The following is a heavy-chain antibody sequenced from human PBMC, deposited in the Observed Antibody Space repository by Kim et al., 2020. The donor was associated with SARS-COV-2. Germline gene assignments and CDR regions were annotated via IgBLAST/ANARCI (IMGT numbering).Heavy chain of an antibody. J-gene: IGHJ5*02. CDR3: ARDRAPPSGYSSGWHPRLLWFDP. Sequence: ASVKVSCKASGYTFTGYYMHWVRQAPGQGLEWMGRINPNSGGTNYAQKFQGRVTMTRDTSISTAYMELSRLRSDDTAVYYCARDRAPPSGYSSGWHPRLLWFDPWGQGTLVTVSS. V-gene: IGHV1-2*06. CDR1: GYTFTGYY. CDR2: INPNSGGT. D-gene: IGHD6-19*01.